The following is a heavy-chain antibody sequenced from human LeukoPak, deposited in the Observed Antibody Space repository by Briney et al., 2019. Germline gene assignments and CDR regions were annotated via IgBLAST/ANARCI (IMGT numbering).Heavy chain of an antibody. D-gene: IGHD4-17*01. CDR2: ISGSGGST. CDR3: AKGDYGDYVPFDY. CDR1: GFTFSSYA. Sequence: PGGSLRLSCAASGFTFSSYAMSWVRQAPGKGLEWVSAISGSGGSTYYADSVKGRFTISRDNSENTLYLQMNSLRAEDTAVYYCAKGDYGDYVPFDYWGQGTLVTVSS. J-gene: IGHJ4*02. V-gene: IGHV3-23*01.